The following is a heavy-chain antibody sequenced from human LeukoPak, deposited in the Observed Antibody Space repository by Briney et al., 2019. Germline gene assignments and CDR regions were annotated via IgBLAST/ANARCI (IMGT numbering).Heavy chain of an antibody. Sequence: SETLSLTCTVSGYSISSGYYWGWIRQPPGKGLEWIGSIYHSGSTNYNPSLKSRVTISVDTSKNQFSLKLSSVTAADTAVYYCARDHITIFGVVRGGRTSVAGYWGQGTLVTVSS. V-gene: IGHV4-38-2*02. CDR2: IYHSGST. D-gene: IGHD3-3*01. CDR1: GYSISSGYY. J-gene: IGHJ4*02. CDR3: ARDHITIFGVVRGGRTSVAGY.